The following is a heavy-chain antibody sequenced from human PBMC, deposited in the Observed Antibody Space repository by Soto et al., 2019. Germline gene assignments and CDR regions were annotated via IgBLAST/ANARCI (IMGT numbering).Heavy chain of an antibody. CDR3: AREGGAYCGGDCYKYYYGMDV. CDR1: GGTFSSYA. D-gene: IGHD2-21*02. Sequence: QVQLVQSGAEVKKPGSSVKVSCKASGGTFSSYAISWVRQAPGPGLEWMGGIIPIFGTANYAQKFQGRVTITADKSTSTAYMELSSLRSEDTAVYYCAREGGAYCGGDCYKYYYGMDVWGQGTTVTVSS. V-gene: IGHV1-69*06. J-gene: IGHJ6*02. CDR2: IIPIFGTA.